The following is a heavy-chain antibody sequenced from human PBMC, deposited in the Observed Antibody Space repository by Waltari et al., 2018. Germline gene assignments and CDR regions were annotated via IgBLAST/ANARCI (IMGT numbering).Heavy chain of an antibody. V-gene: IGHV7-4-1*02. D-gene: IGHD2-2*01. Sequence: QVQLVQSGSELRRPGASVKVSCKASGYSFSSYAITWLRQAPGQGLELMGWIGTRGGNPTYLQGFTGRFVFSLDTSVSTAYLQINSRKAEDTAVYYCAREVVPPQTVVVNWYDPWGQGTLVTVSS. J-gene: IGHJ5*02. CDR1: GYSFSSYA. CDR3: AREVVPPQTVVVNWYDP. CDR2: IGTRGGNP.